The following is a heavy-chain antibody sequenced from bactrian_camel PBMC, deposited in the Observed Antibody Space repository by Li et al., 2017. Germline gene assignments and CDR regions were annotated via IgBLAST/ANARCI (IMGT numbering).Heavy chain of an antibody. CDR1: GFTFSISA. J-gene: IGHJ4*01. CDR2: INSGGGST. CDR3: AADFRTVVAGCTFYDYTY. Sequence: DVQLVESGGGSVQAGGSLRLSCAASGFTFSISAMSWARQAPGKELEWVSGINSGGGSTYYADSVKGRFTISRDNAKNTMYLQMNSLTPDDSAIYYCAADFRTVVAGCTFYDYTYWGRGTQVTVS. V-gene: IGHV3S31*01. D-gene: IGHD6*01.